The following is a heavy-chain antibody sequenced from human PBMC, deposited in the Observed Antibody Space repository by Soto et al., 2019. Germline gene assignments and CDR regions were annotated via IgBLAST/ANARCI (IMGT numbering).Heavy chain of an antibody. CDR2: IYYSGST. D-gene: IGHD3-9*01. CDR3: ARDSYDILTGYPI. J-gene: IGHJ4*02. V-gene: IGHV4-59*01. CDR1: GGSISSYY. Sequence: SETLSLTCTVSGGSISSYYWSWIRQPPGKGLEWIGYIYYSGSTNYNPSLKSRVTISVDTSKNQFSLKLSSVTAADTAVYYCARDSYDILTGYPIWGQGTLVTVSP.